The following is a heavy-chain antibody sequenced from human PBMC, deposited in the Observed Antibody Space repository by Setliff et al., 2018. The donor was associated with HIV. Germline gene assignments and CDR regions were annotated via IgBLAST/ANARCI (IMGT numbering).Heavy chain of an antibody. CDR2: IIPILGTT. J-gene: IGHJ3*01. D-gene: IGHD1-26*01. CDR1: GGTFSSNA. V-gene: IGHV1-69*05. Sequence: GASVKVSCKSSGGTFSSNAISWVRQAPGHDLEWIGGIIPILGTTHYSQKFQDRVTITRDESTRTAYLEVNNLGSEDTAIYYCARDRGGSYADACDVWGQGTMVTVSS. CDR3: ARDRGGSYADACDV.